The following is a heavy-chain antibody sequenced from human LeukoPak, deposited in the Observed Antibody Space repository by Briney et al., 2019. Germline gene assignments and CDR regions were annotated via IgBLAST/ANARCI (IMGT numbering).Heavy chain of an antibody. CDR1: GYSFTSYW. V-gene: IGHV5-51*01. Sequence: GESLKISCKGSGYSFTSYWIGWVRQMPGKGLEWMGIIYPGDSDTRYSPSFQGQVTISADKSISTAYLQWSSLEASDTAMHYCARISYEYSSSGYYFDYWGQGTLVTASS. J-gene: IGHJ4*02. CDR3: ARISYEYSSSGYYFDY. D-gene: IGHD6-6*01. CDR2: IYPGDSDT.